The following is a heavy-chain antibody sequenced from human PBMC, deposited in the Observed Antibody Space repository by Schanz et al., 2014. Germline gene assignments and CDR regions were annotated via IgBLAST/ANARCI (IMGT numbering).Heavy chain of an antibody. Sequence: QVHLQESGPGLVKPSETLSVTCTASGGSINNYFWTWIRQPAGKGLEWIGRIYSNGISHYNPSLEDGVTMAVDPSKNKSSLNLSFVTAADTAVYYCARQEAEWREKYFDYGGQGTLVTVSS. CDR2: IYSNGIS. V-gene: IGHV4-4*07. CDR3: ARQEAEWREKYFDY. J-gene: IGHJ4*02. D-gene: IGHD3-3*01. CDR1: GGSINNYF.